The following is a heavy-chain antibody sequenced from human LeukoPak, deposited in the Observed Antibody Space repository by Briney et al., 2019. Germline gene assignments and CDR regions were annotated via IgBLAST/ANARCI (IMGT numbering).Heavy chain of an antibody. D-gene: IGHD1-26*01. Sequence: GGSLRLSCAASGFTFSSYSMNWVRQAPGKGLEWVSSISSSSSYIYYADSVKGRFTISRDNAKNSLYLQMNSLRAEDTAVYYCARDRSGSYYFDYWGQGTLVTVSS. CDR2: ISSSSSYI. CDR3: ARDRSGSYYFDY. V-gene: IGHV3-21*01. J-gene: IGHJ4*02. CDR1: GFTFSSYS.